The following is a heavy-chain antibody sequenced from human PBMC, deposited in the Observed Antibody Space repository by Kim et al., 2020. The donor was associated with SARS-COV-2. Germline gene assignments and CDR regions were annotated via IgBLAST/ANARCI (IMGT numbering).Heavy chain of an antibody. Sequence: GGSLRLSCAASGFTFSNAWMSWVRQAPGKGLEWVGRIKSKTDGGTTDYAAPVKGRFTISRDDSKNTLYLQMNSLKTEDTAVYYCTTDFLRYQLLLGFGGMDVWGQGTTVTVSS. CDR3: TTDFLRYQLLLGFGGMDV. CDR1: GFTFSNAW. D-gene: IGHD2-2*01. CDR2: IKSKTDGGTT. J-gene: IGHJ6*02. V-gene: IGHV3-15*01.